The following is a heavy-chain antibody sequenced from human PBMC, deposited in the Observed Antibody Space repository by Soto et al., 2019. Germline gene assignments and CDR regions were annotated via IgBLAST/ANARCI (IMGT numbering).Heavy chain of an antibody. CDR3: ARDFGRAWKWFDP. J-gene: IGHJ5*02. V-gene: IGHV3-33*01. Sequence: GGSLRLSCAASGFTFSSYGMHWVRQAPGKGLEWVAVIWYDGSNKYYADSVKGRFTISRDNSKNTLYLQMNSLRAEDTAVYYCARDFGRAWKWFDPWGQGTLVTVSS. D-gene: IGHD1-1*01. CDR2: IWYDGSNK. CDR1: GFTFSSYG.